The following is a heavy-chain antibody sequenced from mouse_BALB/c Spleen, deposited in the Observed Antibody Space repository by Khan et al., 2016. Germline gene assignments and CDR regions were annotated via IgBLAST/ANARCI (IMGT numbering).Heavy chain of an antibody. CDR3: ARWLLRSGYAMDY. J-gene: IGHJ4*01. D-gene: IGHD2-3*01. Sequence: QVQLKQSGTELVRPGTSVKVSCKASGYAFNNYLIEWVKQRPGQGLEWIGVINPGSGGTNYNEKFKGKATLTADESSSTAYMQLSSLTSDDSAVYFCARWLLRSGYAMDYWGQGTSVTVSS. V-gene: IGHV1-54*01. CDR2: INPGSGGT. CDR1: GYAFNNYL.